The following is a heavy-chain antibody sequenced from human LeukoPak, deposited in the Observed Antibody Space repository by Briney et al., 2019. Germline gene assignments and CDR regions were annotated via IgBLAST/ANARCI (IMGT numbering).Heavy chain of an antibody. D-gene: IGHD2-2*02. Sequence: GGSLRLSCAASGFTFSSYAMNWVRQAPGKGLEWVSSISSSSSYIYYADSVEGRFTISRDNAKNSLYLQMNSLRAEDTAVYYCARDLSAAAILALIDYWGQGTLVTVSS. CDR3: ARDLSAAAILALIDY. CDR2: ISSSSSYI. CDR1: GFTFSSYA. J-gene: IGHJ4*02. V-gene: IGHV3-21*01.